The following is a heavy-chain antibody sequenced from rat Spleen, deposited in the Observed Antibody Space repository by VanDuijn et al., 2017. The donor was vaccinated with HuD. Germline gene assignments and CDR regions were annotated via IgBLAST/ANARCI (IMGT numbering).Heavy chain of an antibody. Sequence: QVQLKESGPGLVQPSQTLSLTCTVSGFSLTSNSVHWVRQPPGKGLEWMGGIWGDGSTDYNSALKSRLSISRDTSKSQVFLKMNSLQSEDTAMYFCASPRARYHYDGTYYSPFDYWGQGVMVTVSS. V-gene: IGHV2-1*01. CDR2: IWGDGST. CDR3: ASPRARYHYDGTYYSPFDY. CDR1: GFSLTSNS. D-gene: IGHD1-12*02. J-gene: IGHJ2*01.